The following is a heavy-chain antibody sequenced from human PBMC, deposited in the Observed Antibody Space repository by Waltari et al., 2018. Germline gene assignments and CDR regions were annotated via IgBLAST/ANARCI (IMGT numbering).Heavy chain of an antibody. CDR2: IESKSDGGKI. CDR1: GFTFNKAW. J-gene: IGHJ4*02. CDR3: TTQYWGNGIVIDH. V-gene: IGHV3-15*04. D-gene: IGHD7-27*01. Sequence: EGQLVESGGGLVTPGGSLRLSCAASGFTFNKAWMSWVRQAPGKGLQWVGRIESKSDGGKIDYGAPVKGRFTISRDDSKNTLYLQMDSLKNEDTAVYYCTTQYWGNGIVIDHWGQGAQVTVSS.